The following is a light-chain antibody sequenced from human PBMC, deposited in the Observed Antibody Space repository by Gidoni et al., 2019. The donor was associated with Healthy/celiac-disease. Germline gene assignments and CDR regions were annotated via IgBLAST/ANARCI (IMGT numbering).Light chain of an antibody. CDR1: QSISSY. CDR2: AAS. V-gene: IGKV1-39*01. CDR3: QQSYSTLRT. Sequence: DIQMPQSPSSLSASVGDRVTITCRASQSISSYLNWYQQKPGKAPKLLIYAASSLQSGVPSRFSGSGSGTDFTLTISSLQPEDFATYYCQQSYSTLRTFGGXTKVEIK. J-gene: IGKJ4*01.